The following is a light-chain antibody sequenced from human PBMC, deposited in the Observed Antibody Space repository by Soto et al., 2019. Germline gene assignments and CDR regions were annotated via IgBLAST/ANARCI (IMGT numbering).Light chain of an antibody. CDR3: SSYAGSNNLV. J-gene: IGLJ1*01. CDR2: EVT. V-gene: IGLV2-8*01. Sequence: QSVLTQPPSASGSPGQSVTISGTGTSSDVGTYNYVSWYQQHPGKAPKLMIYEVTKRPSGVPDRFSGSKSGNTASLTVSGLQAEDEADYYCSSYAGSNNLVFGTGTKVTVL. CDR1: SSDVGTYNY.